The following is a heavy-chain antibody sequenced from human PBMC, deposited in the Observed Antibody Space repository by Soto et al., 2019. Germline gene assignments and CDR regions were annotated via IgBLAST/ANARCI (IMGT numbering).Heavy chain of an antibody. CDR2: IIPIFGTA. Sequence: QVQLVQSGAEVKKPGSSVKVSCKASGGTFSSYAISWVRQAPGQGLEWMGGIIPIFGTANYAQKFHGRVTITADESTSTAYMELSSLRSEDTAVYYCARDPSFWSGINYGMDVWGQGTTVTVSS. CDR3: ARDPSFWSGINYGMDV. D-gene: IGHD3-3*01. J-gene: IGHJ6*02. V-gene: IGHV1-69*01. CDR1: GGTFSSYA.